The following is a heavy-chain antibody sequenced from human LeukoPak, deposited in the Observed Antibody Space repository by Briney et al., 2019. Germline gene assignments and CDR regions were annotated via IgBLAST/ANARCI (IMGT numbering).Heavy chain of an antibody. CDR3: ARVNSSGYVYLGY. CDR1: GGSISSYY. J-gene: IGHJ4*02. CDR2: IYYSGST. D-gene: IGHD3-22*01. Sequence: PSETLSLTCTVSGGSISSYYWSWIRQPPGKGLEWIGYIYYSGSTNYNPSLKSRVTISVDTSKNQFSLKLSSVTAADTAVYYCARVNSSGYVYLGYWGQGTLVTVSS. V-gene: IGHV4-59*01.